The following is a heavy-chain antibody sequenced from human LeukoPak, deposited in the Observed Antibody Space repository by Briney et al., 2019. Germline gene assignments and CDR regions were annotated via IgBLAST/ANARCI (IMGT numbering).Heavy chain of an antibody. D-gene: IGHD3-3*01. CDR3: ARLYEFWSGYPYYFDY. Sequence: GESLKISCKGSGYSFTSYWIGWVRQMPGKGLEWMGIIYPGDSDTRYSPSFQGQVTISADKSISTAYLQWSSLKASDTAMYYCARLYEFWSGYPYYFDYWGQGTLVTVSS. CDR1: GYSFTSYW. V-gene: IGHV5-51*01. J-gene: IGHJ4*02. CDR2: IYPGDSDT.